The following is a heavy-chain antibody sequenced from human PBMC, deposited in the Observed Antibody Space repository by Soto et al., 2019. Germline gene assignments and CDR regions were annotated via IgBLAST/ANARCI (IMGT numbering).Heavy chain of an antibody. CDR3: TKMAASDYGVKWSSIRLDD. D-gene: IGHD4-17*01. CDR2: IYNRDST. J-gene: IGHJ4*02. V-gene: IGHV4-61*01. Sequence: XETLSVPCTVSCGSVSSGCHHWSWVRQPPGKVLEWIGYIYNRDSTNYNPSLKGRVTLSVDTAKNQFSLMLNSVTAEDSAVYYCTKMAASDYGVKWSSIRLDDWGQGTLVTVSS. CDR1: CGSVSSGCHH.